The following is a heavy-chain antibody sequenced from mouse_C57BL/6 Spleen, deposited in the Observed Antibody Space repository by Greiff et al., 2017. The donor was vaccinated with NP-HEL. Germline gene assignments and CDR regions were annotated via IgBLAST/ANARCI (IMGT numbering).Heavy chain of an antibody. D-gene: IGHD2-3*01. CDR1: GYTFTSYW. CDR2: IYPSDSET. V-gene: IGHV1-61*01. J-gene: IGHJ2*01. Sequence: QQSCNASGYTFTSYWMYWVKQRPGQGLEWIGNIYPSDSETHYNQKFKDKATLTVDKSSSTGYMQLSRLTYEDAAVYYCARYEGSYPHFGYWGKGTTLSASS. CDR3: ARYEGSYPHFGY.